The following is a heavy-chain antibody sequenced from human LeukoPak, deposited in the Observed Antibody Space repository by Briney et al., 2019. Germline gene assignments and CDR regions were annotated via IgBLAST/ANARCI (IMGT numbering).Heavy chain of an antibody. CDR3: AREETCGGDCSRHFDY. V-gene: IGHV4-31*03. CDR2: IYYSGST. Sequence: SETLSLTCTVSGASVSSGGHYWNWIRQHPGKGLEWIGYIYYSGSTYYNPALKRRLTISLDTSKNQFSLKLTSVTAADTAVYYCAREETCGGDCSRHFDYWGEGILVTVSS. D-gene: IGHD2-21*02. J-gene: IGHJ4*02. CDR1: GASVSSGGHY.